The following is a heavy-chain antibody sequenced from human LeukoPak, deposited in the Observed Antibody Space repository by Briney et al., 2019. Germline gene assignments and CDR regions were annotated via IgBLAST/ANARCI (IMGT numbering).Heavy chain of an antibody. J-gene: IGHJ4*02. CDR1: GGSISSSTYY. Sequence: ADTLSLTCTVSGGSISSSTYYWGWTRQPPGKGLEWIWRIYYNGRLDYNPSLKSRVTISVDTSKNQFSLKMSSVTAADTAVYYCARPFDNWGQGTLVTVSS. V-gene: IGHV4-39*01. CDR3: ARPFDN. CDR2: IYYNGRL.